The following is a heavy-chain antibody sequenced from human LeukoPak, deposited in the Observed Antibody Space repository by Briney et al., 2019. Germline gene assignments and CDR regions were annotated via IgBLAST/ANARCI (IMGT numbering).Heavy chain of an antibody. CDR3: ARDTGSSTSPYYYYYMDV. Sequence: PGGSLRLSCAASGFTFSSYSMNWVRQAPGKGLEWVSYISSSGSTIYYAGSVKGRFTISRDNAKNSLYLQMNSLRAEDTAVYYCARDTGSSTSPYYYYYMDVWGKGTTVTVSS. J-gene: IGHJ6*03. D-gene: IGHD2-2*01. CDR1: GFTFSSYS. V-gene: IGHV3-48*04. CDR2: ISSSGSTI.